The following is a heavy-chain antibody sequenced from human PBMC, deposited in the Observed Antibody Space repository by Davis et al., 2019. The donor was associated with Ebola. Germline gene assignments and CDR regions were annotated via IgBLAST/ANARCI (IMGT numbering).Heavy chain of an antibody. Sequence: GESLKISCAASGFTFSSYAMSWVRQASGKGLEWVGRIRSKANSYATAYAASVKGRFTISRDDSKNTAYLQMNSLKTEDTAVYYCTAAGQGNDYWGQGTLVTVSS. CDR2: IRSKANSYAT. CDR1: GFTFSSYA. V-gene: IGHV3-73*01. CDR3: TAAGQGNDY. D-gene: IGHD6-13*01. J-gene: IGHJ4*02.